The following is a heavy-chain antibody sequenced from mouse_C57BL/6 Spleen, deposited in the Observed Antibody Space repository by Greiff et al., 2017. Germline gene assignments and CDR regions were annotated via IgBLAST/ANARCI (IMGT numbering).Heavy chain of an antibody. D-gene: IGHD2-14*01. CDR1: GYAFSSSW. CDR3: ARGVLYRGFAY. Sequence: VQRVESGPELVKPGASVKISCKASGYAFSSSWMNWVKQRPGKGLEWIGRIHPGDGDTKDNGKFKGKATLTADKSSSTAYMQLSSLTSEDSAVYCCARGVLYRGFAYWGQGTLVTVSA. J-gene: IGHJ3*01. V-gene: IGHV1-82*01. CDR2: IHPGDGDT.